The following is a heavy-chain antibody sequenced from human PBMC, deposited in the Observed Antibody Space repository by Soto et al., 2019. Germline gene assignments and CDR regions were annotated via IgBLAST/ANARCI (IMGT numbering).Heavy chain of an antibody. Sequence: PGGSLSLSCAASGFTFSDHYMDWVRQAPGKGLEWVGRIRNKVNNYTTEYATSVKGRFTVSRDDSKKSVYLHMNSLKIEDTAVYYCSRAGAPRIYGVNFWVPFDIWGQGTMVTVSS. CDR2: IRNKVNNYTT. CDR3: SRAGAPRIYGVNFWVPFDI. D-gene: IGHD2-8*01. CDR1: GFTFSDHY. V-gene: IGHV3-72*01. J-gene: IGHJ3*02.